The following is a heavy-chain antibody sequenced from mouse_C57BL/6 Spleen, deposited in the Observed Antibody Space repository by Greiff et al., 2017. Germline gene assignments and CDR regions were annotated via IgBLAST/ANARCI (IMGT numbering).Heavy chain of an antibody. Sequence: DVKLVESGGGLVKPGGSLKLSCAASGFTFSSYAMSWVRQTPEKRLEWVATISAGGSYTYYPDNVKGRFTISRDNAKNNLYLQMSHLKSEDTAMYYCARDEGSAWFAYWGQGTLVTVSA. CDR1: GFTFSSYA. V-gene: IGHV5-4*01. J-gene: IGHJ3*01. CDR2: ISAGGSYT. CDR3: ARDEGSAWFAY.